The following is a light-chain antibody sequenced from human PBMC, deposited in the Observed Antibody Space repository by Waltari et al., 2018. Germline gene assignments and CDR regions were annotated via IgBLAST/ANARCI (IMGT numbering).Light chain of an antibody. CDR2: DAS. J-gene: IGKJ2*01. V-gene: IGKV3D-15*01. CDR1: QGVGRK. Sequence: IMMTQSPDTLSVSPGARASLSCRASQGVGRKLAWYQQRPGQAPRLLISDASSRATGVPARFSGSGSGTEFSLTSSSLRSEDFATYYCQQYNDWPTFGQGTKLQI. CDR3: QQYNDWPT.